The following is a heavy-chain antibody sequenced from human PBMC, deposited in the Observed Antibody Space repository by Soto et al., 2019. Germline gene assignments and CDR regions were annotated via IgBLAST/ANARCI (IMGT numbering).Heavy chain of an antibody. Sequence: GGSLRLSCAASGFTFSSYGMHWVRQAPGKGLEWVSVIYSGGTTNYADSVKGRFNISRDNSKNTVHLHMNSLRAQDTAVYYCARGTASGTRGFDPWGQGTLVTVSS. J-gene: IGHJ5*02. CDR1: GFTFSSYG. CDR2: IYSGGTT. V-gene: IGHV3-66*01. CDR3: ARGTASGTRGFDP. D-gene: IGHD3-10*01.